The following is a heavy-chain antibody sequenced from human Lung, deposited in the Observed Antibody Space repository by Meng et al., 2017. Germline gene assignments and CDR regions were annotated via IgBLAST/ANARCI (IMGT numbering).Heavy chain of an antibody. V-gene: IGHV3-23*01. J-gene: IGHJ4*02. CDR3: AKDSGTYAPGH. Sequence: GGSLRLSCAASGFTFSRYAMNWVRQAPGKGLEWVSTISGSGLSTFYADSVKGRFTISRDISKNTLYLQMNSLRPDDTAVYYCAKDSGTYAPGHWGQGTLVNVAS. D-gene: IGHD1-26*01. CDR2: ISGSGLST. CDR1: GFTFSRYA.